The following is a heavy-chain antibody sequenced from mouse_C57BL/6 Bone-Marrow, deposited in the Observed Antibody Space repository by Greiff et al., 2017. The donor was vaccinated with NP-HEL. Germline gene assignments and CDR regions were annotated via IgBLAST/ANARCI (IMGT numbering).Heavy chain of an antibody. D-gene: IGHD1-1*01. CDR1: GYTFTSYW. CDR3: ARESYYYGSSGFAY. CDR2: IHPNSGST. V-gene: IGHV1-64*01. Sequence: QVQLKESGAELVKPGASVKLSCKASGYTFTSYWMHWVKQRPGQGLEWIGMIHPNSGSTNYNEKFKSKATLTVDKSSSTAYMQLSSLTSEDSAVYYCARESYYYGSSGFAYWGQGTLVTVSA. J-gene: IGHJ3*01.